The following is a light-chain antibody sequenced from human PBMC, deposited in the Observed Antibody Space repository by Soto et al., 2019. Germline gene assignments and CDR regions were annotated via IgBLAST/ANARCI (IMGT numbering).Light chain of an antibody. J-gene: IGKJ1*01. CDR3: QQYARSSWT. CDR1: QRVSNSY. V-gene: IGKV3-20*01. Sequence: EIVLTQSPDTLSLSPGERVTLSFMASQRVSNSYLVWYQQKPGQAPRLLIYDSSTRATGIPDRFSGSGSGTDFTLTISRLEPDDSAVYYCQQYARSSWTFGQGTKVDIK. CDR2: DSS.